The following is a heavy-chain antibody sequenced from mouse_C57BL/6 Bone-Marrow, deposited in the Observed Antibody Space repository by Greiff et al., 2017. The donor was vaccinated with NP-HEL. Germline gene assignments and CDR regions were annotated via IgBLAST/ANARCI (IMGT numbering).Heavy chain of an antibody. CDR2: FSPGSGSI. V-gene: IGHV1-62-2*01. J-gene: IGHJ3*01. Sequence: QVQLQQSGSALLKPGASVKLSCKASGYTFTEYTIHWVKQRSGHGLSCIGWFSPGSGSIKYNEKFKDKATLTADKSSSTVYMELTRLTSEASAVYFCARHEEEGFAYWGQGTLVTVSA. CDR1: GYTFTEYT. CDR3: ARHEEEGFAY.